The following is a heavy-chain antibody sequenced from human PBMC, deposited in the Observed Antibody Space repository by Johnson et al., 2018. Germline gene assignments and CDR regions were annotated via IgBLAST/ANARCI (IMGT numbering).Heavy chain of an antibody. J-gene: IGHJ4*02. V-gene: IGHV1-46*01. D-gene: IGHD6-6*01. Sequence: QVQLVQSWAEVKNPGASVKVSCKASGYTFTNSYMHWVRQAPGQGLEWMGIMNPSGGSTSYAQKFQGRVTMTRDTSTSTVYMELSSLRSEDTAIYYCAREPYEYSSSLAYWGQGTLVTVAS. CDR3: AREPYEYSSSLAY. CDR2: MNPSGGST. CDR1: GYTFTNSY.